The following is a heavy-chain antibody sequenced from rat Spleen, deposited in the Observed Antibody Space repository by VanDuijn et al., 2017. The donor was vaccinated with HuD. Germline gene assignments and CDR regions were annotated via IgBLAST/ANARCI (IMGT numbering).Heavy chain of an antibody. V-gene: IGHV2-30*01. D-gene: IGHD4-3*01. Sequence: QVQLKESGPGLVQPSQTLSLTCTISGFSLTSYNVHWVRQPPGKGLEWMGIIWTGGSTYYPDSLTGRFTISRDNAKSTLYLQMNSLRSEDTATYYCTRHASGYGGMDAWGQGASVTVSS. CDR3: TRHASGYGGMDA. CDR1: GFSLTSYN. CDR2: IWTGGST. J-gene: IGHJ4*01.